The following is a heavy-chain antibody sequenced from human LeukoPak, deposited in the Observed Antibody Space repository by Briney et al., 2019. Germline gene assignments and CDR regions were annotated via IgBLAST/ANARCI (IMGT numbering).Heavy chain of an antibody. CDR3: AKGQWELLDAFDI. CDR1: GFTYRRYA. CDR2: LVDSGGPT. V-gene: IGHV3-23*01. Sequence: GGSLRLSRPASGFTYRRYAMSWVRQAPGRGRAWVSSLVDSGGPTYYADPVKGRFTISRDNSKNTLYLQMNSLRVEDTALYYCAKGQWELLDAFDIWGQGTMVTVSS. D-gene: IGHD1-26*01. J-gene: IGHJ3*02.